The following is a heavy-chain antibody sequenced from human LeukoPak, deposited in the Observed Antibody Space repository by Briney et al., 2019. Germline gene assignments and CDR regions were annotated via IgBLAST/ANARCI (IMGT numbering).Heavy chain of an antibody. J-gene: IGHJ3*01. V-gene: IGHV1-2*06. CDR3: ARNPAGTNHYDSSGLSFDV. CDR1: GYTFTGYY. CDR2: INPNSGGT. D-gene: IGHD3-22*01. Sequence: ASVKVSCKASGYTFTGYYMHWVRQPPGQGLEWMGRINPNSGGTNYAQKFQGRVTMTRDTSISTAYMELSRLTSDDTAVYYCARNPAGTNHYDSSGLSFDVWGQGTMVTVSS.